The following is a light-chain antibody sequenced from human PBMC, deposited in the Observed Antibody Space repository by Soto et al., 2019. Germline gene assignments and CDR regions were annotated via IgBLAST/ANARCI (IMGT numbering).Light chain of an antibody. V-gene: IGLV1-47*01. Sequence: QPVLTQPPSASGTPGQRVTIACSGSNSNIGSNPVYWYQQLPGTAPKLLIYRSTQRPSGVPDRFSGSKSGTSASLAISGLRFEDEADYYCAAWDDSLSGVVFGGGTKLTVL. CDR2: RST. J-gene: IGLJ2*01. CDR1: NSNIGSNP. CDR3: AAWDDSLSGVV.